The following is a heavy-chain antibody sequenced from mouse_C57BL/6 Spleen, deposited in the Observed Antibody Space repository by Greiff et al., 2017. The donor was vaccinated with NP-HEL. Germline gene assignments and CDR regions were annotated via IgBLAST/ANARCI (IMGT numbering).Heavy chain of an antibody. D-gene: IGHD1-1*01. CDR2: ILPGSGST. V-gene: IGHV1-9*01. J-gene: IGHJ4*01. Sequence: QVQLQQSGAELMKPGASVKLSCTATGYTFTGYWIEWVQQRPGHGLEWIGEILPGSGSTNYNETFKGKATFSADTSSNPAYLQLSSLTTEDSANNYCARRGDDYGTSYYAMDYWGQGTSVTVSS. CDR3: ARRGDDYGTSYYAMDY. CDR1: GYTFTGYW.